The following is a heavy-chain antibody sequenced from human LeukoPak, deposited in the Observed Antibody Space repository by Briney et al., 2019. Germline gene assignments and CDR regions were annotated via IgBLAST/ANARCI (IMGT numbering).Heavy chain of an antibody. V-gene: IGHV3-23*01. D-gene: IGHD3-22*01. J-gene: IGHJ4*02. CDR1: GFTFNNCA. Sequence: GGSLRLSCAATGFTFNNCAMSWVRQAPGKGLEWVSGISGGGSSTYYADSVKGRFTISRDNSKNTLYLQMNSLRAEDTAVYYCAKHPVYYYDTSGLFDYWGQGTLVTVSS. CDR3: AKHPVYYYDTSGLFDY. CDR2: ISGGGSST.